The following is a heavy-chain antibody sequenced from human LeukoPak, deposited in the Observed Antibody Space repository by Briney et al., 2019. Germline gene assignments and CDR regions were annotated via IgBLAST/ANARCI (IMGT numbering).Heavy chain of an antibody. J-gene: IGHJ3*02. CDR1: GYTFTTYG. CDR3: ARTTVTTSDDAFDI. D-gene: IGHD4-17*01. Sequence: ASVKVSCKASGYTFTTYGISWVRQAPGQGLEWMGWISAYNGNTNYAQKLLGRVTMTTDTSTSTAYMELRSLRSDDTAVYYCARTTVTTSDDAFDIWGQGTMVTVSS. CDR2: ISAYNGNT. V-gene: IGHV1-18*01.